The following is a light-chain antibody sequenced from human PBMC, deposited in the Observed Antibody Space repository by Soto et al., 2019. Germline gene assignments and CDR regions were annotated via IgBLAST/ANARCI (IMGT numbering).Light chain of an antibody. J-gene: IGKJ1*01. CDR1: QDIRNY. Sequence: DIQMTPSPSTLSASVGDRVTITCRASQDIRNYLAWYQQKPGKAPKVLIYAASTLLSGVPSRFSGSGSGTEFSLTISSLQPEDFATYYCQQLDSYPRTFGQGTKVDIK. CDR3: QQLDSYPRT. V-gene: IGKV1-9*01. CDR2: AAS.